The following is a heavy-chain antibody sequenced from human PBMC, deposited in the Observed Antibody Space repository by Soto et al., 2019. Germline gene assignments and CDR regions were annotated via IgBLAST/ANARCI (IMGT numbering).Heavy chain of an antibody. J-gene: IGHJ4*02. CDR3: AREAGDFDS. V-gene: IGHV3-33*01. CDR1: GFTFIRYG. Sequence: PGGSLRLSCAASGFTFIRYGMHWVRQAPGKGLEWVAVIWYDGTKTYYTDSVKGRFTISRDNSKNTLYLQMNSLRAEDTAVYYCAREAGDFDSWGQGTLVTVSS. CDR2: IWYDGTKT.